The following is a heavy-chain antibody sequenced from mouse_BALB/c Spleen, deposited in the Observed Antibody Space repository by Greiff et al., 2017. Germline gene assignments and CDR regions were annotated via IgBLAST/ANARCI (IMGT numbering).Heavy chain of an antibody. CDR3: ARGDHYYGSPWFAY. CDR1: GYTFTSYW. V-gene: IGHV1-7*01. Sequence: VKLLESGAELAKPGASVKMSCKASGYTFTSYWMHWVKQRPGQGLEWIGYINPSTGYTEYNQKFKDKATLTADKSSSTAYMQLSSLTSEDSAVYYCARGDHYYGSPWFAYWGQGTLVTVSA. J-gene: IGHJ3*01. D-gene: IGHD1-1*01. CDR2: INPSTGYT.